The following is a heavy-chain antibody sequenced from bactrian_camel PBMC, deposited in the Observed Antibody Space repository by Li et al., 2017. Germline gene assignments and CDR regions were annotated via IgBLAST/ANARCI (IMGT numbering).Heavy chain of an antibody. V-gene: IGHV3S1*01. CDR2: INNNGGTT. D-gene: IGHD1*01. J-gene: IGHJ4*01. CDR1: GFTFSSTW. Sequence: HVQLVESGGGLVQPGGSLRLSCAASGFTFSSTWMHWVRQAPGKGLEWVSGINNNGGTTNYADSVKGRFTISRDNAKNTLYLQMNSLKTEDTAVYYCAAGFSPTYTWKGQGTQVTVS.